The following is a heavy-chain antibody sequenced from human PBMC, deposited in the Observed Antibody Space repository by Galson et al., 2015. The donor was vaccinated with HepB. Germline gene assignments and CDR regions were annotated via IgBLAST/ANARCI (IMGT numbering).Heavy chain of an antibody. CDR1: GFIFSNYS. J-gene: IGHJ6*03. Sequence: SLRLSCAASGFIFSNYSMNWVRQAPGKGLEWLSYISTSSGAIYYADSVKGRFTISRDNAKNSLYLQMNSLRAEDTAVYYCARVEYCGGASCSYTYFYYMDVWGKGTTVTVSS. CDR3: ARVEYCGGASCSYTYFYYMDV. V-gene: IGHV3-48*01. CDR2: ISTSSGAI. D-gene: IGHD2-15*01.